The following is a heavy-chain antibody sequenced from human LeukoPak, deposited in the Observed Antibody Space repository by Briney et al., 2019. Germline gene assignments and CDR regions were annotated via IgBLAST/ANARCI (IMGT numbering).Heavy chain of an antibody. Sequence: SETLSLTCTVSVDSITNSNYFWGWIRQPPGQGLEWIGEVFYNGNTHYNPSLKSRVTISTDTSKNQFSLTLTAVTASDTAIYYCARRSPLVVVTAAHYYDYWGQGTLVTVSS. J-gene: IGHJ4*02. V-gene: IGHV4-39*01. D-gene: IGHD2-21*02. CDR2: VFYNGNT. CDR3: ARRSPLVVVTAAHYYDY. CDR1: VDSITNSNYF.